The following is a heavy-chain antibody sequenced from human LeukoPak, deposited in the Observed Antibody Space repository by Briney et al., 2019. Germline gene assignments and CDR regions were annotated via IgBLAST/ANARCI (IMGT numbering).Heavy chain of an antibody. CDR2: ISGSDDST. J-gene: IGHJ3*02. Sequence: GGSLRLSCAASGFTFSSYAMSWVRQPPGKGLEWVSGISGSDDSTYYADSVKVRFSISRDNSKNTLYLQMNSLRAEDTAVYYCAKVWSHGFDIWGQGTMVTVSS. CDR1: GFTFSSYA. V-gene: IGHV3-23*01. CDR3: AKVWSHGFDI. D-gene: IGHD3-16*01.